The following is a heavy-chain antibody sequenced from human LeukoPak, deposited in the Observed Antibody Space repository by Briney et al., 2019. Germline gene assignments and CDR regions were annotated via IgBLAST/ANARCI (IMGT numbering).Heavy chain of an antibody. CDR2: IYYSGIT. CDR1: GGSISSSSFY. CDR3: ARRCSGPYVSSWFDP. D-gene: IGHD2-15*01. J-gene: IGHJ5*02. Sequence: SETLSLTCTVSGGSISSSSFYWGWIRQSPGQGLEWLGSIYYSGITYYNPSLKSRVTISVDTSNNHFSLKLSSVTAADTAVYYCARRCSGPYVSSWFDPWGQGTLVTVSS. V-gene: IGHV4-39*02.